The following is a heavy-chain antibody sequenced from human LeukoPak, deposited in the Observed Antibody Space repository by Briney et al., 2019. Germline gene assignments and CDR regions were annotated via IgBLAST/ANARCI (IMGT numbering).Heavy chain of an antibody. CDR3: AREVTRTVTTPRYFDY. CDR1: GFTFSSYW. V-gene: IGHV3-7*01. J-gene: IGHJ4*02. Sequence: GRSLRLSCAASGFTFSSYWMSWVRQAPGKGLEWVANIKQDGSEKYYVDSVKGRFTISRDNAKNSLYLQMNSLRAEDTAVYYCAREVTRTVTTPRYFDYWGQGTLVTVSS. CDR2: IKQDGSEK. D-gene: IGHD4-17*01.